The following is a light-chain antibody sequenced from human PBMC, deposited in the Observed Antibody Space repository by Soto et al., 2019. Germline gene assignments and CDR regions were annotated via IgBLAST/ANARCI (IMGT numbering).Light chain of an antibody. V-gene: IGKV3-15*01. J-gene: IGKJ1*01. CDR1: QSVSSK. CDR3: QQYDKWPRT. CDR2: GAS. Sequence: EIVMTQSPATLSVSPGEGATLSCRASQSVSSKLAWYQHKPGQSPRLLIYGASARATGIPARFSGGGSGAEYTLTISSLQSEDFAVYYCQQYDKWPRTFGQGTKVDIK.